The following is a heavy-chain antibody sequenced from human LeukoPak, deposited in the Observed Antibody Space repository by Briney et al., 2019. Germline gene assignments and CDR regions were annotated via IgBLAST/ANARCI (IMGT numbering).Heavy chain of an antibody. J-gene: IGHJ6*03. D-gene: IGHD6-13*01. V-gene: IGHV3-30-3*01. CDR1: GFTFSSCA. Sequence: GRSLRLSCAASGFTFSSCAMHWVRQAPGKGLEWVAVISYDGSNKYYADSVEGRFTTSRDNSKNTLYLQMNSLRAEDTAVYYCAKDGVAAAAFAGYYYYMDVWAKGPRSPSP. CDR2: ISYDGSNK. CDR3: AKDGVAAAAFAGYYYYMDV.